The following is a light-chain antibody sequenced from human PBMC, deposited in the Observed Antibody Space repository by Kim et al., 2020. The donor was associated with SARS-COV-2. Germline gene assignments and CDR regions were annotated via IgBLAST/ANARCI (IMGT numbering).Light chain of an antibody. V-gene: IGLV1-47*01. Sequence: QSVVTQPPSESGTPGQRVTISCSGSSSNIGSNYVYWYQQLPGTAPKLLIHRNSQRPSGVPDRFSGSKSGTSASLAISGLRSEDEADYYCAAWDDSLTGGVFGGGTKVTVL. CDR1: SSNIGSNY. CDR2: RNS. J-gene: IGLJ3*02. CDR3: AAWDDSLTGGV.